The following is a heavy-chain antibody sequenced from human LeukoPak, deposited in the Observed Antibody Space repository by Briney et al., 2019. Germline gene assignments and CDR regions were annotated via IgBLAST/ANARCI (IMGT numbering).Heavy chain of an antibody. J-gene: IGHJ5*02. V-gene: IGHV3-23*01. CDR2: ISGSGGGT. D-gene: IGHD3-22*01. Sequence: GGTLRLSCAASGFTFSSYGMSWVRQAPGKGLGLEWVSSISGSGGGTHYAVSVKGRFTISRDNSENTLYLQMNSLRAEDTAVYYCAKGLTMIVEYNWFDPWGQGTLVTVSS. CDR3: AKGLTMIVEYNWFDP. CDR1: GFTFSSYG.